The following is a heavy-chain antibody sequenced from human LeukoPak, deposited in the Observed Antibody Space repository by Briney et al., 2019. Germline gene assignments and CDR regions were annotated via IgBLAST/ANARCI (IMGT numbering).Heavy chain of an antibody. CDR3: ARQILYYDSSGYYSSPKYYFDY. V-gene: IGHV4-39*01. CDR2: IYYSGST. D-gene: IGHD3-22*01. CDR1: GGSISSSSYY. Sequence: SETLSLTCTVSGGSISSSSYYWGWIRQPPGKGLEWIGSIYYSGSTYYNPSLKSRVTISVDTSKNQFSLKLSSVTAADTAVYYCARQILYYDSSGYYSSPKYYFDYWGQGTLVTVSS. J-gene: IGHJ4*02.